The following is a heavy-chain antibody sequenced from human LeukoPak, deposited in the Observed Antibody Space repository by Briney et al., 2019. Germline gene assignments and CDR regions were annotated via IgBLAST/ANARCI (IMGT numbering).Heavy chain of an antibody. V-gene: IGHV3-30*02. CDR2: IRYDGSNK. CDR3: AKGKYGRGIFDH. CDR1: GFTFSSYG. D-gene: IGHD3-10*01. Sequence: GGSLRLSCAASGFTFSSYGMHWVRQAPGKGLEWVAFIRYDGSNKYYADSVKGRFTISRDNSKNTMYVQMNSLRAEDTAVYYCAKGKYGRGIFDHWGQGTLVTVSS. J-gene: IGHJ4*02.